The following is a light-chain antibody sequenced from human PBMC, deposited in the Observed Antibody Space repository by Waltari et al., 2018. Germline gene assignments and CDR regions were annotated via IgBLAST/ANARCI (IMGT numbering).Light chain of an antibody. CDR1: SRDVGAYNL. Sequence: QSALTQPPSASGSPGQSVTISCTGSSRDVGAYNLVSWYQQRPGRAPKLMIYEVSKRPSGVPDRFSGSKSGNTASLTVSGLQAEDEGDYYCCSFAGSLYFFGTATKVTVL. V-gene: IGLV2-8*01. CDR2: EVS. J-gene: IGLJ1*01. CDR3: CSFAGSLYF.